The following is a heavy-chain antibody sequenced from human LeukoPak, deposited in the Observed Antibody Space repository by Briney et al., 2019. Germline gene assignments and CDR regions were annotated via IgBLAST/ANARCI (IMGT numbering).Heavy chain of an antibody. CDR2: IYIGDSDT. D-gene: IGHD6-13*01. CDR3: ARQQWYSSSWPYYFDY. V-gene: IGHV5-51*01. Sequence: GESLKISCKGSGYSFTNYWIGWVRQMPGKGLEWMGIIYIGDSDTRYSPSFQGQVTISADKSISTAYLQWSSLKASDTAMYYCARQQWYSSSWPYYFDYWGQGTLVTV. J-gene: IGHJ4*02. CDR1: GYSFTNYW.